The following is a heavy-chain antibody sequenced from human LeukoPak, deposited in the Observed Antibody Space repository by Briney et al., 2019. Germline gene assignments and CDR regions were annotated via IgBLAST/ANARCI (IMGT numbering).Heavy chain of an antibody. V-gene: IGHV1-18*01. J-gene: IGHJ5*02. CDR2: TSAYNGNT. CDR3: ARAYCSSTSCYIDP. D-gene: IGHD2-2*02. CDR1: GYTFTSYG. Sequence: PWASVKVSCKASGYTFTSYGISWVRQAPGQGLEWMGWTSAYNGNTNYAQKLQGRVTMTTDTSTSTAYMELRSLRSDDTAVYYCARAYCSSTSCYIDPWGQGTLVTVSS.